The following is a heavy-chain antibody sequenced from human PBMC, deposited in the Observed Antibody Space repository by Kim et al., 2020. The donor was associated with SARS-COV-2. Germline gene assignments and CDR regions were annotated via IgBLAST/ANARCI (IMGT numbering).Heavy chain of an antibody. CDR3: AREEQGGWFDP. CDR2: IYYSGST. CDR1: GGSISSSSYY. Sequence: SETLSLTCTVSGGSISSSSYYWGWIRQPPGKGLEWIGSIYYSGSTYYNPSLKSRVTISVDTSKNQFSLKLSSVTAADTAVYYCAREEQGGWFDPWGQGTLVTVSS. V-gene: IGHV4-39*07. J-gene: IGHJ5*02.